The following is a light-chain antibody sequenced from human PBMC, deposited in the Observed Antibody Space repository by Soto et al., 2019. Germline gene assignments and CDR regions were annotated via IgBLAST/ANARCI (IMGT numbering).Light chain of an antibody. CDR3: QKYDSAPLT. Sequence: DIQMTQSPSSLFASVGDRVTITCRASQGISNNLAWYQQKPGKVPQLLIYGASTLQSGVPSRFSGSRSGTDLTLTISSLQPEDVATYYCQKYDSAPLTFGQGTKVEFK. J-gene: IGKJ1*01. V-gene: IGKV1-27*01. CDR1: QGISNN. CDR2: GAS.